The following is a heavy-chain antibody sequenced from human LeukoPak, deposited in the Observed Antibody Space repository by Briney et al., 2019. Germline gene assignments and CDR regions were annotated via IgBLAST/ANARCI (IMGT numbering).Heavy chain of an antibody. J-gene: IGHJ4*02. CDR1: GFTFSDCC. Sequence: GGSLRLSCAASGFTFSDCCMSWVRQAPGKGLEWVANIREDGSEKYYVESVKGRFTISRDNAKNSLYLQMNSLRAEDTAVYYCARGEVQGYWGQGTLVTFSS. CDR2: IREDGSEK. V-gene: IGHV3-7*01. CDR3: ARGEVQGY.